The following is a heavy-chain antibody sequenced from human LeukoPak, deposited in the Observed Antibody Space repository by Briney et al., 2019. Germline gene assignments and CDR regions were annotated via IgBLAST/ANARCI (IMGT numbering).Heavy chain of an antibody. J-gene: IGHJ4*02. D-gene: IGHD6-25*01. V-gene: IGHV3-21*01. CDR3: ARDGSAAADFDY. Sequence: GGSLRLSCAASGFTFSSYSMNWVRQAPGKGLEWVSSISSSSSYIYYADSVKGRFTISRDNAKNSLYLQMNSLRAEDTAVYYCARDGSAAADFDYWGQGTLVTVSS. CDR1: GFTFSSYS. CDR2: ISSSSSYI.